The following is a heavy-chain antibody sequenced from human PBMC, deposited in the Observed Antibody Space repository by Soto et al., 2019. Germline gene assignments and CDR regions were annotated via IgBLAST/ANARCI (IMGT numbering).Heavy chain of an antibody. CDR2: IYYSGST. CDR3: ARHSRGLYDILTGYYS. D-gene: IGHD3-9*01. CDR1: GGSISSSSYY. J-gene: IGHJ5*02. Sequence: SETLSLTCSVSGGSISSSSYYWGWIRQPPGKGLEWIGSIYYSGSTYYNPSLKSRVTISVDTSKNQFSLKLSSVTAADTAVYYXARHSRGLYDILTGYYSWGQGTLVTVSS. V-gene: IGHV4-39*01.